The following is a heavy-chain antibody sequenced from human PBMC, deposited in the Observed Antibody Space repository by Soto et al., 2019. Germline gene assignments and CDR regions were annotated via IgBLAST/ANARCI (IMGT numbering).Heavy chain of an antibody. CDR1: GFSYSSSGVG. J-gene: IGHJ5*02. Sequence: SGPTPVNPTQTLTLTCTFSGFSYSSSGVGVGWLRQPPGTALEWLALIYWDDDKRYSPSLKSRLTITKDTSKNQVVLTMTDMDPVDTATYFCAHRSGYYGSGTHRWLDPWGQGTLVTVSS. CDR3: AHRSGYYGSGTHRWLDP. CDR2: IYWDDDK. D-gene: IGHD3-10*01. V-gene: IGHV2-5*02.